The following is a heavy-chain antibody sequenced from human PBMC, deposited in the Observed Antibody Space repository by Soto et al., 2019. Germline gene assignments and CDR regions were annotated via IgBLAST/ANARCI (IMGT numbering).Heavy chain of an antibody. V-gene: IGHV3-74*01. CDR2: INGGGSST. J-gene: IGHJ3*02. CDR3: ARGLVVPAGDAFDI. CDR1: GFTFRSYW. D-gene: IGHD2-2*01. Sequence: EVPLVESGGGLVQPGGSLRLSCAASGFTFRSYWMHWVRQAPGKGVVWVSRINGGGSSTSYADSVKGRFTISRDNAKNTLYLQMNSLRAEDTAVYYCARGLVVPAGDAFDIWGQGTMVTVSS.